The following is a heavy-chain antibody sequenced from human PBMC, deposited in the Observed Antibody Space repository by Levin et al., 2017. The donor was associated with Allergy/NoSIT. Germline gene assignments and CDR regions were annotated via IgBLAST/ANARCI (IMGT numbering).Heavy chain of an antibody. CDR1: GGSISSYY. CDR2: IYYSGST. J-gene: IGHJ3*02. Sequence: SQTLSLTCTVSGGSISSYYWSWIRQPPGKGLEWIGYIYYSGSTNYNPSLKSRVTISVDTSKNQFSLKLSSVTAADTAVYYCARPGYYGSGSSPAFDSWGQGTMVTVSS. CDR3: ARPGYYGSGSSPAFDS. V-gene: IGHV4-59*08. D-gene: IGHD3-10*01.